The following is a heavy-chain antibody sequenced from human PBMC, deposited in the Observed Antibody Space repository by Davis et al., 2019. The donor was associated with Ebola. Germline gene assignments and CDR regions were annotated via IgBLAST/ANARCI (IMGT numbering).Heavy chain of an antibody. J-gene: IGHJ4*02. CDR3: AHTFLSSLFISPHFDY. V-gene: IGHV2-5*02. Sequence: SGLTLVKPTQTLTLTCTFSGFPPSTRGVGVGWIRQPPGKALEWLALIYWDDDKRYSPSLKSRPTITKDTSKNQVVLTMTHMDPVDTATYYCAHTFLSSLFISPHFDYWGQGTLVTVSS. CDR2: IYWDDDK. D-gene: IGHD3-3*02. CDR1: GFPPSTRGVG.